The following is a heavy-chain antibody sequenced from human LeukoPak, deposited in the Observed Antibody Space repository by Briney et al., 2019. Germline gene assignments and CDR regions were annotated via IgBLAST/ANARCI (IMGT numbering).Heavy chain of an antibody. CDR2: IYPGDSDT. CDR3: ARTGYDFWSGYYYYFDY. J-gene: IGHJ4*02. V-gene: IGHV5-51*01. CDR1: GYSFTSYW. D-gene: IGHD3-3*01. Sequence: PGESLKISCKGSGYSFTSYWIGWVRQMPGKGLEWMGIIYPGDSDTGYSPSFQGQVTISADKSISTAYLQWSSLKASDTAMYYCARTGYDFWSGYYYYFDYWGQGTLVTVSS.